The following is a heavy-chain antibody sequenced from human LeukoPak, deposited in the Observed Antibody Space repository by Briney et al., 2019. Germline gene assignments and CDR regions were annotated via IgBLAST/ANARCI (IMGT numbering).Heavy chain of an antibody. D-gene: IGHD2-8*01. V-gene: IGHV3-7*04. CDR2: INEVGSQK. J-gene: IGHJ4*02. CDR1: GLTLRRYW. Sequence: GGSLRLFCVASGLTLRRYWMSWVRQAPGKGLEWVANINEVGSQKTYVDSVKGRFTISRDNAKKSLYLEMNSLRAEDTAVYYCARGPLMSGGDYWGQGTLVTVSS. CDR3: ARGPLMSGGDY.